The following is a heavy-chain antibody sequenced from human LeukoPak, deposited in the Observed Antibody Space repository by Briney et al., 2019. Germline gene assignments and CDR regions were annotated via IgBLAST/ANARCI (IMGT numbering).Heavy chain of an antibody. CDR2: SYYSGSN. J-gene: IGHJ4*02. D-gene: IGHD3-10*01. V-gene: IGHV4-59*08. Sequence: SETLSLTCTVSGGSISSYYWSWIRQPPGKGLEWIGYSYYSGSNNYNPSLKSRVTISVDTSKNQFSLKLSSVTAADTAVYYCAHATYYYGSGSYYYFDYWGQGTLVTVSS. CDR1: GGSISSYY. CDR3: AHATYYYGSGSYYYFDY.